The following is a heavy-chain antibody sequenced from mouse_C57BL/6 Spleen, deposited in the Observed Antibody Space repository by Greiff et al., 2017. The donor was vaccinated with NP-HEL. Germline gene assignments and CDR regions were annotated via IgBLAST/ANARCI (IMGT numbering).Heavy chain of an antibody. J-gene: IGHJ4*01. CDR3: ASLGAGYDAMDD. CDR1: GYTFTDYY. V-gene: IGHV1-26*01. Sequence: EVQLQQSGPELVKPGASVKLSCKASGYTFTDYYMNWVKQSHGKSLEWIGDINPNNGGTSYNQKFKGKATLTVDKSSNTAYMELRSLTSEDSAVYYGASLGAGYDAMDDWGQGTSVTVSS. CDR2: INPNNGGT. D-gene: IGHD3-2*02.